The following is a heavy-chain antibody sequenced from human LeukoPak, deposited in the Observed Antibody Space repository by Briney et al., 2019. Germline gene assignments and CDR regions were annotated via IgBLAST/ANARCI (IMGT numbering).Heavy chain of an antibody. CDR1: GFTFSSYG. D-gene: IGHD3-10*01. V-gene: IGHV3-30*18. Sequence: GGSLRLSCAASGFTFSSYGMHWVRQAPGKGLEWVAVISYDGSNKYYADSVKGRFTIPRDNSKNTLYLQMNSLRAEDTAVYYCAKDYGSGSYSSYYFDYWGQGTLVTVSS. CDR3: AKDYGSGSYSSYYFDY. CDR2: ISYDGSNK. J-gene: IGHJ4*02.